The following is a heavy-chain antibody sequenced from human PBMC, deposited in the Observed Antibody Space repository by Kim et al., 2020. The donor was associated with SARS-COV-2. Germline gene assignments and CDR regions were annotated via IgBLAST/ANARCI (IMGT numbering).Heavy chain of an antibody. CDR3: SSTSPEYYYYYYMDV. D-gene: IGHD2-2*01. CDR2: IRSKAYGGTT. V-gene: IGHV3-49*04. J-gene: IGHJ6*03. Sequence: GGSLRLSCTASGFTFGDYAMSWVRQAPGKGLEWVGFIRSKAYGGTTEYAASVKGRFTISRDDSKSIAYLQMNSLKTEDTAVYYCSSTSPEYYYYYYMDVWGKGTTVTVSS. CDR1: GFTFGDYA.